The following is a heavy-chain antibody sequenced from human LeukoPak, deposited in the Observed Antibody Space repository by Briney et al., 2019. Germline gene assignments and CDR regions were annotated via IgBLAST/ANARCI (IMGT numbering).Heavy chain of an antibody. J-gene: IGHJ4*02. CDR2: INQDGSEK. CDR3: AREGDSSGYSFDY. Sequence: GGSLRLSCVVSEFTFSNYWMGWVRQAPGKGLEWVASINQDGSEKYYLDSVKGRFTISRDNAKNSLYLQMNSLRAEDTAVYYCAREGDSSGYSFDYWGQGTLVTASS. CDR1: EFTFSNYW. V-gene: IGHV3-7*01. D-gene: IGHD3-22*01.